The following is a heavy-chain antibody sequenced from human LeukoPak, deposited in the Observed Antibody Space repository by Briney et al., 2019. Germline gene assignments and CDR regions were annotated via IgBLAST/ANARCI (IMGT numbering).Heavy chain of an antibody. D-gene: IGHD2-21*02. CDR2: ISGSGVGT. CDR3: AVPGQRNCGGDCFFDY. V-gene: IGHV3-23*01. J-gene: IGHJ4*02. Sequence: QPGGSLRLSCAASGFTFSSYEMNWVRQAPGKGLEWVSVISGSGVGTLYADSVKGRFTISRDNSMNTLYLQMNSLRAEDTAVYYCAVPGQRNCGGDCFFDYWGQGTLVTVSS. CDR1: GFTFSSYE.